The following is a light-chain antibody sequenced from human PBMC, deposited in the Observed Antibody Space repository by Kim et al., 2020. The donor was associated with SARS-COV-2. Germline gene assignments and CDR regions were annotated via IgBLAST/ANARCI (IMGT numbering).Light chain of an antibody. V-gene: IGKV1-39*01. J-gene: IGKJ1*01. Sequence: SSSVGDRVTITCRASQNIASYVNWFQQKPGNAPKLLIYAASSLQTGVSSRFRGSGSGRGFTLTITSLQRDDYATYHCQQSYSPPWTFGQGTKVEI. CDR3: QQSYSPPWT. CDR2: AAS. CDR1: QNIASY.